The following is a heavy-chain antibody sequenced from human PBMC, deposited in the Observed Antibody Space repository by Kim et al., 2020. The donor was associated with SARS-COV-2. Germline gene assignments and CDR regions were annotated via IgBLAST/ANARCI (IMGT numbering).Heavy chain of an antibody. J-gene: IGHJ6*02. Sequence: NYNPSLKSRVTISVDKSKNQFSLKLSSVTAADTAVYYCARYFQLDGMDVWGQGTTVTVSS. D-gene: IGHD6-13*01. V-gene: IGHV4-4*02. CDR3: ARYFQLDGMDV.